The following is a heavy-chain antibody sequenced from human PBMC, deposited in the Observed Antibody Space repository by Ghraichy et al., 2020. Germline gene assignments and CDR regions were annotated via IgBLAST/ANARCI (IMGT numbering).Heavy chain of an antibody. CDR2: IYYSGST. V-gene: IGHV4-39*01. D-gene: IGHD3-22*01. CDR3: ARQGPGPISYYDSSGYSKNWFDP. CDR1: GGSISSSSYY. J-gene: IGHJ5*02. Sequence: SETLSLTCTVSGGSISSSSYYWGWIRQPPGKGLEWIGSIYYSGSTYYNPSLKSRVTISVDTSKNQFSLKLSSVTAADTAVYYCARQGPGPISYYDSSGYSKNWFDPWGQGTLVTVSS.